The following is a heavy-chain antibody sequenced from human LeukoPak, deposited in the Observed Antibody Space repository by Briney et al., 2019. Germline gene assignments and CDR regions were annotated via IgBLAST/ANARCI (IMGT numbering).Heavy chain of an antibody. CDR3: TKLASASADY. CDR1: GFSFSDYD. D-gene: IGHD3-3*01. V-gene: IGHV3-30*02. J-gene: IGHJ4*02. Sequence: PGGSLRLSCAVSGFSFSDYDMYWVRQAPGKGLEWVAFIRYDGRIKYYSDSVRGRFTISRDNPNTMLFLQMKSLRPEDTAVYYCTKLASASADYWGQGTLVIVSS. CDR2: IRYDGRIK.